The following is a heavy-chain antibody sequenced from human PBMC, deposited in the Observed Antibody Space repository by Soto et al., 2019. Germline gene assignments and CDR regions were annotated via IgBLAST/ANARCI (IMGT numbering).Heavy chain of an antibody. CDR2: ISWNSGSI. V-gene: IGHV3-9*01. D-gene: IGHD5-12*01. J-gene: IGHJ5*02. Sequence: EVQLVESGGGLVQPGRSLRLSCAASGFTFDDYAMHWVRQAPGKGLEWVSGISWNSGSIGYADSVKGRFTISRDNAKNSVYLQMNSLRAEDTALYYCAKGVVATIVGSWFDPWGQGTLVTVSS. CDR1: GFTFDDYA. CDR3: AKGVVATIVGSWFDP.